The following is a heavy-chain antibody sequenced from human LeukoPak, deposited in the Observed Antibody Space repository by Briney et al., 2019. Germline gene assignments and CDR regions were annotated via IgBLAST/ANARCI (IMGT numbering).Heavy chain of an antibody. D-gene: IGHD7-27*01. Sequence: ASVKVSCKASGYTFTSYDFNWVRQATGQRPEWMGWMSLNSGDTGYAQKFQDRVTMTRNTSISTAYMELSSLRSDDTAVYYCARGPPNWGYDYWGPGTLITVSS. CDR3: ARGPPNWGYDY. CDR1: GYTFTSYD. V-gene: IGHV1-8*01. CDR2: MSLNSGDT. J-gene: IGHJ4*02.